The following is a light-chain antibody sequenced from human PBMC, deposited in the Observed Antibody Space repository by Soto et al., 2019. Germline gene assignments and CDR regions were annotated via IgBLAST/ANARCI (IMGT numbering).Light chain of an antibody. V-gene: IGLV1-44*01. CDR3: AAWDDSLKAML. CDR1: GSNIGENA. CDR2: SNG. Sequence: QSVLTQPPSASGTPGQTVTISCSGTGSNIGENAVNWYRHLPGTAPQLLIYSNGLRPSGVPHRFSGSKSGTAGSLAISGLQSEDEAHYYCAAWDDSLKAMLFGGGTKLTVL. J-gene: IGLJ3*02.